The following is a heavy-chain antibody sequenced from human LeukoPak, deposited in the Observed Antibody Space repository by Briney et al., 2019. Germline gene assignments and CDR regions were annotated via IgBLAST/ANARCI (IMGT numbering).Heavy chain of an antibody. J-gene: IGHJ3*02. Sequence: PGRSLRLSCAASGFTFSSYAMHWVRQAPGKGLEWVAVISYDGSNKYYADSVKGRFTSSRDNSKNTLYLQMNSLRAEDTAVYYCARDRRPYGSGSYYHDAFDIWGQGTMVTVSS. D-gene: IGHD3-10*01. V-gene: IGHV3-30-3*01. CDR2: ISYDGSNK. CDR3: ARDRRPYGSGSYYHDAFDI. CDR1: GFTFSSYA.